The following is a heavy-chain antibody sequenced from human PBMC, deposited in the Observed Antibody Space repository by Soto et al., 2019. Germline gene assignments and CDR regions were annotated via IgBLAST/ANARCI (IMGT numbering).Heavy chain of an antibody. CDR2: IIPIFGTA. Sequence: GASVKVSCKASGGTFSSYAISWVRQAPGQGLEWMGGIIPIFGTANYAQKFQGRVTITADESTSTAYMELSSLRSEDTAVYYCARARVLPATVHYFAYWGQGTLVTVSS. CDR1: GGTFSSYA. J-gene: IGHJ4*02. CDR3: ARARVLPATVHYFAY. V-gene: IGHV1-69*13. D-gene: IGHD2-2*01.